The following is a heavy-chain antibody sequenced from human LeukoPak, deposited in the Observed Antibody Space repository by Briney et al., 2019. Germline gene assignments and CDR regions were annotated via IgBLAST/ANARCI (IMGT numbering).Heavy chain of an antibody. CDR1: GYSISSGYY. CDR2: IYHSGST. J-gene: IGHJ4*02. V-gene: IGHV4-38-2*01. D-gene: IGHD2-2*01. CDR3: ARQRGDCSSTSCYAPN. Sequence: KTSETLSLTCAVSGYSISSGYYWGCIRQPPGKGLEWIGSIYHSGSTYYNPSLKSRVTISVDTSKNQFSLKLSSVTAADTAVYYCARQRGDCSSTSCYAPNWGQGTLVTVSS.